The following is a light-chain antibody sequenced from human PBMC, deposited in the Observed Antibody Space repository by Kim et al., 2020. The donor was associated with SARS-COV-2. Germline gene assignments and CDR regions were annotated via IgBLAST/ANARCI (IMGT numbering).Light chain of an antibody. CDR2: YDS. J-gene: IGLJ7*01. Sequence: SFVLTQAPSVSVAPGKTARITCGGNNIGSKGVHWCQQRPGQAPVLVIYYDSDRPSGIPERFSGSKSGNTATLTINRVEAGDEADYFCQVWDVGHPV. V-gene: IGLV3-21*04. CDR1: NIGSKG. CDR3: QVWDVGHPV.